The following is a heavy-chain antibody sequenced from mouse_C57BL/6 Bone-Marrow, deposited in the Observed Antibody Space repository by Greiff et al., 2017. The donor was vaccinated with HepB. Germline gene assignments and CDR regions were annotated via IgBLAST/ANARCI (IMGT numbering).Heavy chain of an antibody. CDR1: GYTFTSYW. CDR3: ARAYTVPFAMDY. CDR2: IDPSDSYT. V-gene: IGHV1-59*01. D-gene: IGHD1-1*01. J-gene: IGHJ4*01. Sequence: VQLQQPGSELVRPGTSVKLSCKASGYTFTSYWMHWVKQRPGQGLEWIGVIDPSDSYTNYNQKFKGKATLTVDTSSSTAYMQLSSLTSEDSAVYYCARAYTVPFAMDYWGQGTSVTVSS.